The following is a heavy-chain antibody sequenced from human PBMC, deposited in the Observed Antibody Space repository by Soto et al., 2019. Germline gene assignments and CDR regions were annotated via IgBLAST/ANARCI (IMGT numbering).Heavy chain of an antibody. CDR1: GFTFSSYA. CDR2: ISGSGGST. V-gene: IGHV3-23*01. J-gene: IGHJ4*02. Sequence: PGGSLRLSCAASGFTFSSYAMSWVRQAPGKGLEWVSAISGSGGSTYYADSVKGRFTISRDNSKNTLYLQMNSLRAEDTAVYYCAKARLAVAGTPDYFDYWGQGTLVTVS. D-gene: IGHD6-19*01. CDR3: AKARLAVAGTPDYFDY.